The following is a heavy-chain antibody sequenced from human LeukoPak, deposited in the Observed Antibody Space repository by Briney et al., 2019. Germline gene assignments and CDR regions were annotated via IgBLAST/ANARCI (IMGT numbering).Heavy chain of an antibody. CDR2: IIPIFGTA. CDR1: GGTFSSYA. J-gene: IGHJ4*02. CDR3: ARETRELNYDFWSGYYHFDY. V-gene: IGHV1-69*06. Sequence: ASVKVSCKASGGTFSSYAISWVRQAPGQGLEWMGGIIPIFGTANYAQKFQGRVTITADKSTSTVYMELSSLRSEDTAVYYCARETRELNYDFWSGYYHFDYWGQGTLVTVSS. D-gene: IGHD3-3*01.